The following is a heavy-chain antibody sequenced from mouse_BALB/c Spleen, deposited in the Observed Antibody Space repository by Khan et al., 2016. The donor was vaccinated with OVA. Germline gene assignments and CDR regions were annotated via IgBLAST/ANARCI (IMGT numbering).Heavy chain of an antibody. D-gene: IGHD2-4*01. CDR1: GYSITSGYY. Sequence: VQLKESGPGLVKPSQSLSLTCSVTGYSITSGYYWNWIRQFPGNKLEWMGYISYDGSNNYNPSLKNRISITRDTSKNQFFLKLNSVTTEYTATYYCARSGDYDGWFAYWGQGTLVTVSA. CDR2: ISYDGSN. CDR3: ARSGDYDGWFAY. V-gene: IGHV3-6*02. J-gene: IGHJ3*01.